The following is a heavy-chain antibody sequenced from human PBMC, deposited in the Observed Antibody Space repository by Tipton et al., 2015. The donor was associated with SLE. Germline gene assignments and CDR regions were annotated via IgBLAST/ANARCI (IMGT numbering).Heavy chain of an antibody. D-gene: IGHD6-13*01. CDR2: IYTSGST. J-gene: IGHJ6*03. CDR1: GGSISSGSYY. V-gene: IGHV4-61*02. CDR3: ARAIAYQQLAPMDV. Sequence: TLSLTCTVSGGSISSGSYYWSWIRQPAGKGLEWIGRIYTSGSTNYNPSLKSRVTISVDTSKNQFSLELSSVTAADTAVYYCARAIAYQQLAPMDVWGKGTTVTVSS.